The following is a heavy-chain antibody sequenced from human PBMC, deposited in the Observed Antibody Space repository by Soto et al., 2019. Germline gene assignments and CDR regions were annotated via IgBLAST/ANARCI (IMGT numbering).Heavy chain of an antibody. CDR3: AKEGNKQLWLSKADV. D-gene: IGHD5-18*01. Sequence: EVQLLESGGGLVQPGGSLRLSCAASGFTFSSYAMSWVRQAPGKGLAWVSAISGSGGSTYYADSVKGRFTISRDNAKNTLYLQMNSLRAEDTAVYYCAKEGNKQLWLSKADVWGQGTTVTVSS. J-gene: IGHJ6*02. CDR2: ISGSGGST. CDR1: GFTFSSYA. V-gene: IGHV3-23*01.